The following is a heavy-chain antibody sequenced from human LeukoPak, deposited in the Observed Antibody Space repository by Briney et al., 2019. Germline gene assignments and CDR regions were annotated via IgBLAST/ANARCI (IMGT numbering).Heavy chain of an antibody. V-gene: IGHV4-34*01. Sequence: SETLSLTCTVSGGSISSYYWSWIRQPPGKGLAWIGESNHSGSTNYNPSLKGRVTISVDTSKSQFSLKLSSVTAADTAVYYCARGGSYGYNYWGQGTLVTVSS. CDR1: GGSISSYY. D-gene: IGHD5-18*01. CDR3: ARGGSYGYNY. CDR2: SNHSGST. J-gene: IGHJ4*02.